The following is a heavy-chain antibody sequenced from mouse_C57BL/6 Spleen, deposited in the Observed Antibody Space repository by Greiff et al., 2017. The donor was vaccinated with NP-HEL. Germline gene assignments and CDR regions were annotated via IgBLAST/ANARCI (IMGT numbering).Heavy chain of an antibody. Sequence: VQLQQPGAELVKPGASVKLSCKASGYTFTSYWMHWVKQRPGQGLEWIGMIHPNSGSTNYNEKFKSKATLTVDKSSSTAYMQLSSLTSEDSAVYYCAREGYYGNIYYAMDYGGQGTSVTVSS. CDR1: GYTFTSYW. V-gene: IGHV1-64*01. CDR3: AREGYYGNIYYAMDY. CDR2: IHPNSGST. D-gene: IGHD2-1*01. J-gene: IGHJ4*01.